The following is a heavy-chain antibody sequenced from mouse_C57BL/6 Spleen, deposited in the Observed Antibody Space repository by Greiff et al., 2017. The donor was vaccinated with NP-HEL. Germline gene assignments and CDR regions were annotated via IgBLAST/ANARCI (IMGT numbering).Heavy chain of an antibody. J-gene: IGHJ2*01. CDR3: ARVRDYDGDYFDY. Sequence: EVQLVESEGGLVQPGSSMKLSCTASGFTFSDYYMAWVRQVPEKGLEWVANINYDGSSTYYLDSLKSRFIISRDNAKNILYLQMSSLKSEDTATYYCARVRDYDGDYFDYWGQGTTLTVSS. D-gene: IGHD2-4*01. CDR2: INYDGSST. CDR1: GFTFSDYY. V-gene: IGHV5-16*01.